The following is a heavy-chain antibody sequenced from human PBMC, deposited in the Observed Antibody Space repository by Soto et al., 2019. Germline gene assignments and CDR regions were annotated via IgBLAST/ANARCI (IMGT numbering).Heavy chain of an antibody. CDR2: IYYRGNA. CDR3: ARLEGLPTTSYYFDF. D-gene: IGHD2-21*02. Sequence: QLQLQESGPGLVKPSETLSLTCSVSDDSINSDKYYWGWIRQPPGKGLEWIGSIYYRGNAYYNPSLQTRVTISLDKSKSQFYLKLNSVTAAASAVYFCARLEGLPTTSYYFDFWGPGALVTVSS. CDR1: DDSINSDKYY. V-gene: IGHV4-39*01. J-gene: IGHJ4*02.